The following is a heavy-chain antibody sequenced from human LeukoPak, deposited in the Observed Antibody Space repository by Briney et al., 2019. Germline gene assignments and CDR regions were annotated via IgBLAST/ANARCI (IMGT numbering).Heavy chain of an antibody. V-gene: IGHV3-64*01. Sequence: GGSLRLSCAASGFTFSSYAMHWVRQAPGKGLEYVSAISSNGGSTYYANSVKGRFTISRDNSKNTLYLQMGSLRAEDMAVYYCARVPHPSNYYYYMDVWGKGTTVTVSS. CDR3: ARVPHPSNYYYYMDV. J-gene: IGHJ6*03. CDR1: GFTFSSYA. CDR2: ISSNGGST.